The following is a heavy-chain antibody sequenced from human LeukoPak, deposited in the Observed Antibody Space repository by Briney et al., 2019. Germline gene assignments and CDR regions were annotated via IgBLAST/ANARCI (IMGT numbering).Heavy chain of an antibody. D-gene: IGHD2-2*01. CDR1: GGTFSSYA. V-gene: IGHV1-69*13. J-gene: IGHJ6*03. CDR3: ATKLGKLVVPAEVWSYYYYYYMDV. CDR2: IIPIFGTA. Sequence: SVKVSCKASGGTFSSYAISWVRQAPGQGLEWMGGIIPIFGTANYAQKFQGRVTITADESTSTAYMELSSLRSEDTAVYYCATKLGKLVVPAEVWSYYYYYYMDVWGKGTTVTISS.